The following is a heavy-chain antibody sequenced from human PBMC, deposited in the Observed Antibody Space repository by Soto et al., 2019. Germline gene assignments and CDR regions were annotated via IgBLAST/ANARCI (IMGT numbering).Heavy chain of an antibody. Sequence: SETLSLTCSVSGGSITSGGYYWNWIRQHPGKGPEWIGYIYYGGITYYSPALKSRVTISLDTSKNQFSLILNSVTAADTAVYYCARLGGYYQAFDQWGQGTLVTVSS. CDR1: GGSITSGGYY. V-gene: IGHV4-31*03. CDR3: ARLGGYYQAFDQ. J-gene: IGHJ4*02. D-gene: IGHD3-22*01. CDR2: IYYGGIT.